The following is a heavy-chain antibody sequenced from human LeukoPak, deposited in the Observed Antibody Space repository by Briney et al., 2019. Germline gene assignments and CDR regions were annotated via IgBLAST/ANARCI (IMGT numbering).Heavy chain of an antibody. V-gene: IGHV3-23*01. Sequence: GGSLRLSCAASGFTFSIYAMSWVRQAPGKRLEWVSAISGSGGSTYYADSVKGRFTSSRVNSKNTLYLQMNSLRAEATAVSYCAKDLGTMVRGVKGYWGQGTLVTVSS. J-gene: IGHJ4*02. CDR3: AKDLGTMVRGVKGY. D-gene: IGHD3-10*01. CDR1: GFTFSIYA. CDR2: ISGSGGST.